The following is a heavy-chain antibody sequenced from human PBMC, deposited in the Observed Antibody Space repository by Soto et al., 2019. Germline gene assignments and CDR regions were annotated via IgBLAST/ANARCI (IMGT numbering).Heavy chain of an antibody. D-gene: IGHD1-20*01. V-gene: IGHV3-23*01. CDR2: ISSRGGST. Sequence: EVQLLESGGGLVQPGGSLRLSWVGSGFTFTGYAMNWVRQAPGKGLEWVSAISSRGGSTFYADSVKGRFTISRDNSKNTLYLQINSLRAEDTAVYYCAKSQGYNLNDFNYWGQGTLVTVSS. J-gene: IGHJ4*02. CDR3: AKSQGYNLNDFNY. CDR1: GFTFTGYA.